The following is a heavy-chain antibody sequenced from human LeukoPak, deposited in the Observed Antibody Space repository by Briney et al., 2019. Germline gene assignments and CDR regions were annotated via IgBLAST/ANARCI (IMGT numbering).Heavy chain of an antibody. V-gene: IGHV3-21*01. J-gene: IGHJ4*02. CDR3: AREPYCGGDCYSMAFDY. D-gene: IGHD2-21*02. CDR2: ISSSSIYI. Sequence: SGGSLRLSCAASGFTFSSYTMNWVRQAPGKGLEWVSSISSSSIYIYYADSVKGRFTISRDNAKNSLYLQMNSLRAEDTAVYYCAREPYCGGDCYSMAFDYWGQGTLVTVSS. CDR1: GFTFSSYT.